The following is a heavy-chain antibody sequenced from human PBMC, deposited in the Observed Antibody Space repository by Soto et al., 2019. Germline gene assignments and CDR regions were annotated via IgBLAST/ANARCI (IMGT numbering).Heavy chain of an antibody. CDR1: GFTFSLYA. J-gene: IGHJ4*02. CDR3: ALMDRYCGRGTCSDY. D-gene: IGHD2-15*01. CDR2: ISVSGAST. Sequence: EVQLLESGGGLAQPGGSLRLSCAASGFTFSLYAMSWVRQAPGKGLEWVTGISVSGASTYYADSVKGRFTISRDNSKNTLYLQMNSLRAEETALYYCALMDRYCGRGTCSDYWGQGTLVTVSS. V-gene: IGHV3-23*01.